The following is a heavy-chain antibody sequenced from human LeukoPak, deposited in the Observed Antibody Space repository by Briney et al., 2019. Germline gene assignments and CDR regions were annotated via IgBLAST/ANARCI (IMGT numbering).Heavy chain of an antibody. CDR1: GYTFTGYY. Sequence: ASVKVSCKASGYTFTGYYMHRVRQAPGQGLEWMGWINPNSGGTNYAQKFQGRVTMTRDTSISTAYMELSRLRSDDTAVYYCARSTYGDYYNWFDPWGQGTLVTISS. D-gene: IGHD4-17*01. V-gene: IGHV1-2*02. CDR2: INPNSGGT. J-gene: IGHJ5*02. CDR3: ARSTYGDYYNWFDP.